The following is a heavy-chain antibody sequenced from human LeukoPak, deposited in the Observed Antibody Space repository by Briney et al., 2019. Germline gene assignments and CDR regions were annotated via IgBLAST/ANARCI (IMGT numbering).Heavy chain of an antibody. V-gene: IGHV1-46*01. CDR1: GYTFTSYY. Sequence: ASVKVSCKASGYTFTSYYMHWVRQAPGQGREGMGIINPSGGSTSYAQKFQGRVTITADESTSAAYMELSSLRSEDTAVYYCATSSVVVTPGFDYWGQGTLVTVSS. CDR2: INPSGGST. CDR3: ATSSVVVTPGFDY. J-gene: IGHJ4*02. D-gene: IGHD2-21*02.